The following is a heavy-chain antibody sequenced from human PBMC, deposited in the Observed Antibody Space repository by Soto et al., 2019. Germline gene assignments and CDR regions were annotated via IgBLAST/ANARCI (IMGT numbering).Heavy chain of an antibody. CDR3: ATHNDRGDPGPLGY. V-gene: IGHV4-4*09. J-gene: IGHJ4*02. Sequence: QVQLQESGPGLVKPSETLSLTCTVSGGSISSYYWSWIRQPPGKGLEGIGYIYDSGSTNYNPSLKSRVTISVATSEHQCSLKLSSVTAADAAVYYCATHNDRGDPGPLGYWGQGTLVTVSS. D-gene: IGHD1-1*01. CDR1: GGSISSYY. CDR2: IYDSGST.